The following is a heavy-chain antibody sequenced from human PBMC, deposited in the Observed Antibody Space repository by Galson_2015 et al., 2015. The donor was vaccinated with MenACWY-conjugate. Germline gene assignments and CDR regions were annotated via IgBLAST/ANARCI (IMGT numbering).Heavy chain of an antibody. CDR2: INSDGSSA. J-gene: IGHJ3*02. V-gene: IGHV3-74*01. CDR3: ARDLPYCSSTSCYVGALNAFDI. CDR1: GFTFSSYW. D-gene: IGHD2-2*01. Sequence: SLRLSCAASGFTFSSYWMHWVRQAPGKGLVWVSRINSDGSSASYADSVKGRFTISRDNAKNTLYLQMNSLRAEDTAVYYCARDLPYCSSTSCYVGALNAFDIWGQGTMVTVSS.